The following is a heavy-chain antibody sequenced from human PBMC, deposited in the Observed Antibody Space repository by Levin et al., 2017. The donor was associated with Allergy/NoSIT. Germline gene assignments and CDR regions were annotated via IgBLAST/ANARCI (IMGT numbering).Heavy chain of an antibody. CDR3: ARGTTIKVRGVYYMDV. Sequence: SQTLSLTCTVSGGSISSGDYYWSWIRQPPGKGLEWIGYIYYSGSTYYNPSLKSRVTISVDTSKNQFSLKLSSVTAADTAVYYCARGTTIKVRGVYYMDVWGKGTTVTVSS. CDR1: GGSISSGDYY. J-gene: IGHJ6*03. V-gene: IGHV4-30-4*01. D-gene: IGHD3-10*01. CDR2: IYYSGST.